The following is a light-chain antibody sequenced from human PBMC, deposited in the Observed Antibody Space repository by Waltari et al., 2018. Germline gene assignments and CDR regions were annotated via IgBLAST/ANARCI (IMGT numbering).Light chain of an antibody. J-gene: IGKJ3*01. V-gene: IGKV3-15*01. CDR2: GAS. CDR3: QQYNNWPPAFT. CDR1: QSVSSN. Sequence: EIVMTQSPATLSVSPGERATLSCRASQSVSSNLAWYQQKPGQAPMLLSDGASTRATGIPARFSGSGSGTEFTLTISSLQSEDFAVYYCQQYNNWPPAFTFGPGTKVDIK.